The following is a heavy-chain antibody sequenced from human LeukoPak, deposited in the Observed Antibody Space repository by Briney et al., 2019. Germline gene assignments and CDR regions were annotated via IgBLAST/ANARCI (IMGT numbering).Heavy chain of an antibody. Sequence: PGGSLRLSCAAYGFTFSDYYMSWIRQAPGKGLEWVSYISSSGSTIYYADSVKGRFTISRDNAKNSLYLQMNSLRAEDTAVYYCARSGTYSRHYYYMDVWGKGTTVTVSS. CDR3: ARSGTYSRHYYYMDV. J-gene: IGHJ6*03. CDR1: GFTFSDYY. D-gene: IGHD1-26*01. V-gene: IGHV3-11*01. CDR2: ISSSGSTI.